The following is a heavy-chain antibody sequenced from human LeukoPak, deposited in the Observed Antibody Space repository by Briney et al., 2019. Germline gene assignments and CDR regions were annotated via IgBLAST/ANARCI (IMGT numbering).Heavy chain of an antibody. J-gene: IGHJ5*02. D-gene: IGHD3-10*01. V-gene: IGHV1-18*01. CDR3: AKDRGVLLRVAWFDP. CDR2: INAYNGNT. Sequence: ASVKVSCKASGYTFTSYGISWVRQAPGQGLEWMGWINAYNGNTNYAQKLQGRVTMTTDTSTSTAYMELRSLRSDDTAVYYCAKDRGVLLRVAWFDPWGQGTLVTVSS. CDR1: GYTFTSYG.